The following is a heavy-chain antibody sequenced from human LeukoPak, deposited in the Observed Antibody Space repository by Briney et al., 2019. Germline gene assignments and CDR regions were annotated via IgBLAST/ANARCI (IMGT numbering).Heavy chain of an antibody. CDR1: GFTFSSYA. J-gene: IGHJ4*02. CDR3: AKAPPYKKYFDY. CDR2: ISYDGSNK. Sequence: GRSLRLSCAASGFTFSSYAMHWVRQAPGKGLGWVAVISYDGSNKYYADSVKGRFTISRDNSKNTLYLQMNSLRAEDTAVYYCAKAPPYKKYFDYWGQGTLVTVSS. D-gene: IGHD1-1*01. V-gene: IGHV3-30-3*01.